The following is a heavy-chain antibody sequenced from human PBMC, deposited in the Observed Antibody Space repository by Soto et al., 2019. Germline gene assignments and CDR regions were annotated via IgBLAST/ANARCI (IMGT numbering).Heavy chain of an antibody. Sequence: GSTYYNPSLKSRVTISVDTSKNQFSLKLSSVTAADTAVYYCARVNRSPQYYAILTGSIGRIDYWGQGTLVTVSS. CDR3: ARVNRSPQYYAILTGSIGRIDY. CDR2: GST. D-gene: IGHD3-9*01. J-gene: IGHJ4*02. V-gene: IGHV4-31*02.